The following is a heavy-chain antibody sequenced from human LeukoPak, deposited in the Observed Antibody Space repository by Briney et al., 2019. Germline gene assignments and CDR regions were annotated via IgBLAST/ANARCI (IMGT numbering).Heavy chain of an antibody. Sequence: GGSLRLSCAASGFTFSSYEMNWVRQAPGKGLEWVSYISSSGSTIYYADSVKGRFTISRDNAKNSLYLRMNSLRAEDTAVYYCARERDSSGFYWGQGTLVTVSS. D-gene: IGHD3-22*01. CDR1: GFTFSSYE. V-gene: IGHV3-48*03. CDR3: ARERDSSGFY. J-gene: IGHJ4*02. CDR2: ISSSGSTI.